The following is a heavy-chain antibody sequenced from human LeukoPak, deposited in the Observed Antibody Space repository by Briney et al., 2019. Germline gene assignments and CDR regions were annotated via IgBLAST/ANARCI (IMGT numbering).Heavy chain of an antibody. D-gene: IGHD7-27*01. V-gene: IGHV4-30-2*01. CDR1: GGSISSGSFS. Sequence: SETLSLTCAVSGGSISSGSFSWTWIRQPPGKDLEWIGYISHSDSTYYNPSLKSRVTISLDRSENQFSLRLSSVTAADTAVYYCARGFILTGKGWFDPWGQGTLVTVPS. CDR2: ISHSDST. CDR3: ARGFILTGKGWFDP. J-gene: IGHJ5*02.